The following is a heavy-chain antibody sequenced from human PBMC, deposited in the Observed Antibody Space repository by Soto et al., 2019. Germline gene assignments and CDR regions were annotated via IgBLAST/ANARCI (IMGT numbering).Heavy chain of an antibody. D-gene: IGHD4-17*01. Sequence: PGGSLRLSCAASGFTFSSYSMNWVRQAPGKGLEWVSSISSSSSYIYYADSVKGRFTISRDNAKNSLYLQMNSLRAEDTAVYYCARAIEDYGDYYYGMDVWGQGTTVTVSS. CDR3: ARAIEDYGDYYYGMDV. J-gene: IGHJ6*02. CDR1: GFTFSSYS. CDR2: ISSSSSYI. V-gene: IGHV3-21*01.